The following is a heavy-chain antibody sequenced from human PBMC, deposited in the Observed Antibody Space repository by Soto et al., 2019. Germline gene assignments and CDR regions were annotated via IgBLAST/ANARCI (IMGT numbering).Heavy chain of an antibody. Sequence: GGSLRLSCAASGFTFSSYDMHWVRQATGKGLEWVSAIGTAGDTYYPGSVKGRFTISRENAKNSLYLQMNSLRAGDTAVYYCARSSSWYGDYYYGMDVWGQGTTVTVSS. CDR3: ARSSSWYGDYYYGMDV. D-gene: IGHD6-13*01. CDR1: GFTFSSYD. J-gene: IGHJ6*02. V-gene: IGHV3-13*04. CDR2: IGTAGDT.